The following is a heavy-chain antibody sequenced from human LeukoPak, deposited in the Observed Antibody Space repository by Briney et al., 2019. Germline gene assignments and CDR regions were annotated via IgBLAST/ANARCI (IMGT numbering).Heavy chain of an antibody. D-gene: IGHD5-24*01. Sequence: ASETLSLTCAVYGGSFSGYYWSWIRQPPGKGLEWIGEINHSGSTNYNPSLKSRVTISVDTSKNQSSLKLSSVTAADTAVYYCARRWLHRKGFDYWGQGTLVTVSS. CDR2: INHSGST. J-gene: IGHJ4*02. V-gene: IGHV4-34*01. CDR1: GGSFSGYY. CDR3: ARRWLHRKGFDY.